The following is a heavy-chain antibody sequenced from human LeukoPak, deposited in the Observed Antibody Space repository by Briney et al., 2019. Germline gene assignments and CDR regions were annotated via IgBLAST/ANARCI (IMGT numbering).Heavy chain of an antibody. CDR3: ARDDSHSSSWYPDYYYYGMDV. Sequence: GGSLRLSCAASGFTFSDYAMHWVRQAPGKGLEWVALISYDGTNKYYADSVKGRFTISRDNSRNTLYLQMNSLRAEDTAVYYCARDDSHSSSWYPDYYYYGMDVWGQGTTVTVSS. V-gene: IGHV3-30-3*01. J-gene: IGHJ6*02. CDR2: ISYDGTNK. D-gene: IGHD6-13*01. CDR1: GFTFSDYA.